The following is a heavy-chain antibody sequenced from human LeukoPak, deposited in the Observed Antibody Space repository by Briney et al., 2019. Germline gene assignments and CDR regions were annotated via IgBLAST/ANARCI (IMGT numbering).Heavy chain of an antibody. CDR2: ISYDGSNK. CDR1: GFTFSSYG. CDR3: ARVYYDSSGYYLYYYYYMDV. D-gene: IGHD3-22*01. V-gene: IGHV3-30*03. J-gene: IGHJ6*03. Sequence: PGRSLRLSCAASGFTFSSYGMHWVRQAPGKGLEWVAVISYDGSNKYYADSVKGRFTISRDNAKNSLYLQMNSLRAEDTAVYYCARVYYDSSGYYLYYYYYMDVWGKGTTVTISS.